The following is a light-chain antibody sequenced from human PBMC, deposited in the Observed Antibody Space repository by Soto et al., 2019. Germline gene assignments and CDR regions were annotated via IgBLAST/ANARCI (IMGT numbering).Light chain of an antibody. J-gene: IGKJ1*01. V-gene: IGKV3-20*01. CDR3: QQYVSSPRT. CDR2: AAS. Sequence: DIVVTQSPCGVCFSPLERCTLSGRASQSVSSNYLAWYQQKPGQAPRLLIYAASSRATGIPDRFSGSGSGTDFTLTISRLEPEDFAVYYCQQYVSSPRTFGQGTKVDIK. CDR1: QSVSSNY.